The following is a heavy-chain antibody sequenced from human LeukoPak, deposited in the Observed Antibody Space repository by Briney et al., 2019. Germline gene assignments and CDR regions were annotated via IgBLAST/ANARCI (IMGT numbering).Heavy chain of an antibody. CDR2: IYSGGST. CDR1: GFTASSNY. J-gene: IGHJ4*02. Sequence: PGGSLRLSCAASGFTASSNYMSWVRQAPGKGLEWVSVIYSGGSTYYADSVKGRFTISRDNSKNTLYLQMNSLRAEDTAVYYCARDQGYCSSTSCYYFDYWGQGTLVTVSS. D-gene: IGHD2-2*01. V-gene: IGHV3-53*01. CDR3: ARDQGYCSSTSCYYFDY.